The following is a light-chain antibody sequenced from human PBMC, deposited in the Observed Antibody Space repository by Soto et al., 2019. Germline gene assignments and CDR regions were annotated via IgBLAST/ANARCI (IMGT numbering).Light chain of an antibody. CDR3: SSYAGSNNRGV. J-gene: IGLJ1*01. CDR1: STDVGGYNY. CDR2: EVS. V-gene: IGLV2-8*01. Sequence: ALTQPPSASGSPGQSVTISCTGTSTDVGGYNYISWYQHHPGKGPKLIIYEVSERPSGVPDRFSGSKSGNTASLTVSGFQAEDEADYYCSSYAGSNNRGVFGSGTKVTVL.